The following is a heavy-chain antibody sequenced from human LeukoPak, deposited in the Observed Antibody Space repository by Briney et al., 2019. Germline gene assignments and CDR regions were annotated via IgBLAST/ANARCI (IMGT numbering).Heavy chain of an antibody. CDR1: GYTFTGYY. D-gene: IGHD3-10*01. V-gene: IGHV1-2*02. CDR3: ARGSVRGGYPPTSGY. J-gene: IGHJ4*02. Sequence: ASVKVSCKASGYTFTGYYMHWVRQAPGQGLEWMGWINPNSGGTNYAQKFQGRVTMTRDTSISTAYMELSRLRSDDTAVYYCARGSVRGGYPPTSGYWGQGTLVTVSS. CDR2: INPNSGGT.